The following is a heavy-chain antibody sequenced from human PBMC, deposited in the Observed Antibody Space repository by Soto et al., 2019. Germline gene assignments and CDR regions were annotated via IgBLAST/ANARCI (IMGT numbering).Heavy chain of an antibody. CDR3: ARETEDYDFWSGYSDYYYMDV. CDR1: GYTFTSYA. Sequence: ASVKVSCKASGYTFTSYAMHWVRQAPGQRLEWMGWINAGNGNTKYSQKFQGRVTITRDTSASTAYMELSSLRSEDTAVYYCARETEDYDFWSGYSDYYYMDVWGKGTTVTVSS. CDR2: INAGNGNT. V-gene: IGHV1-3*01. J-gene: IGHJ6*03. D-gene: IGHD3-3*01.